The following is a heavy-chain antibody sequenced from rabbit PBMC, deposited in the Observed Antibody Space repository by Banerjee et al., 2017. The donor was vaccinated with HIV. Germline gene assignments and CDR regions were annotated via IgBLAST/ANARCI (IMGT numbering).Heavy chain of an antibody. Sequence: QQQLEESGGGLVQPEGSLTLTCTASGFSFSSSYYMCWVRQAPGKGLEWIACIYAGSSGSTYYASWAKGRFTISKTSSTTVTLQMTSLTAADTATYFCARDRAGSYYYYGMDLWGQGTLVTVS. D-gene: IGHD4-2*01. CDR2: IYAGSSGST. CDR3: ARDRAGSYYYYGMDL. V-gene: IGHV1S45*01. CDR1: GFSFSSSYY. J-gene: IGHJ6*01.